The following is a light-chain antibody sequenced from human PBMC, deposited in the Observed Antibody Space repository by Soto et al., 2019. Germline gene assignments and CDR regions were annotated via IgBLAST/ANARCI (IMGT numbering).Light chain of an antibody. CDR3: QQYSSTPLT. CDR1: QSVLYSSNNKNY. V-gene: IGKV4-1*01. Sequence: DIVMTQSPDSLAVYLGERATISCKSSQSVLYSSNNKNYLAWYQQKPGQPPKLLIYWASTRESGVPDRFSGSGSGTDFTLTISSLQAEDVAVYYCQQYSSTPLTFGQGTKVEIK. CDR2: WAS. J-gene: IGKJ1*01.